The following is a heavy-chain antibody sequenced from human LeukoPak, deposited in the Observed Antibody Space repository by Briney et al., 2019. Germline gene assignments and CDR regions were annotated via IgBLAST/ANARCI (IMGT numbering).Heavy chain of an antibody. V-gene: IGHV3-7*03. CDR3: ATPLDYHDNSGFHQGGD. CDR1: GFIFSNYA. D-gene: IGHD3-22*01. CDR2: IKEDGSKK. Sequence: PGGSLRLSCAASGFIFSNYAMTWVRQAPGKGLEWVANIKEDGSKKNYVDSVKGRFTISRDNAKNSLYLQMTSLRAEDTAMYYCATPLDYHDNSGFHQGGDWGQGTLVTVSS. J-gene: IGHJ4*02.